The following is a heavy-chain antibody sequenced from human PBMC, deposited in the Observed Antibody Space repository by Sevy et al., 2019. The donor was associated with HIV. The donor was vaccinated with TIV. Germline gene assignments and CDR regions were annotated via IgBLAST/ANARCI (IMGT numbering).Heavy chain of an antibody. J-gene: IGHJ4*02. CDR2: ISYDGSNT. CDR3: ARDGGYDSRGYDLSNY. D-gene: IGHD3-22*01. CDR1: GFTFTTYA. V-gene: IGHV3-30-3*01. Sequence: GGSLRLSCAASGFTFTTYAMHWVRQAPGKWLEWVAVISYDGSNTYYADSVKGRFTISRDSSKNTLYLQMNSLRAEDTAVYFCARDGGYDSRGYDLSNYWGQGTLVTVSS.